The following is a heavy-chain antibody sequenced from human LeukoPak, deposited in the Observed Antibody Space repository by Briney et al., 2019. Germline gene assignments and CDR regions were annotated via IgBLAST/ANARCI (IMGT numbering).Heavy chain of an antibody. CDR3: ARDRLFTGDGYNGLGTNWFDP. J-gene: IGHJ5*02. CDR2: INPNSGGT. Sequence: GASVKVSCKASGYTFTGYYMHWVRQAPGQGLEWMGWINPNSGGTNYAQKFQGRVTMTRDTSISTAYMELSRLRSDDTAVYYCARDRLFTGDGYNGLGTNWFDPWGQGTLVTVSS. V-gene: IGHV1-2*02. CDR1: GYTFTGYY. D-gene: IGHD5-24*01.